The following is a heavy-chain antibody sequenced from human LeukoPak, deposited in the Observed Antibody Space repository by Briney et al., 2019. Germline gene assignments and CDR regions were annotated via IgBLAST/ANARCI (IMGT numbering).Heavy chain of an antibody. D-gene: IGHD6-13*01. J-gene: IGHJ5*02. V-gene: IGHV3-43*02. CDR1: GFTFEDYG. CDR2: ITGNGVST. CDR3: AKCVYSNIYYWFDP. Sequence: GGSLRLSCAASGFTFEDYGMHWVRQAPGKGLEWVSLITGNGVSTYYADSVKGRFTISRDNSKNSLYLQMNSLRTEDTALYYCAKCVYSNIYYWFDPWGREPWSASPQ.